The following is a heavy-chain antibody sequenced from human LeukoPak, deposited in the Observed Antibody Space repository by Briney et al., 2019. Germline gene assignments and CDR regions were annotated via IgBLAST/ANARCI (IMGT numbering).Heavy chain of an antibody. Sequence: QAGGSLRLSCAASGFTFSNYAMHWVRHAPGKGLEWVAVISYDGTNKYYADSVKGRFTISRDNSKNTMYLQMNSLRAEDTAMYYCARAPMSYDSSGFGGAFDIWGQGTMVTVSS. V-gene: IGHV3-30-3*01. D-gene: IGHD3-22*01. CDR3: ARAPMSYDSSGFGGAFDI. CDR2: ISYDGTNK. J-gene: IGHJ3*02. CDR1: GFTFSNYA.